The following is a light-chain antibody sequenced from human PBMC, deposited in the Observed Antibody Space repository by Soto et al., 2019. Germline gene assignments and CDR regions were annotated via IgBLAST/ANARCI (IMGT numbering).Light chain of an antibody. Sequence: EVVMTQSPATVSVSPGEGVTLSCRASQTISNDLAWYQQKPGQAPRLLIYGASTRATGVPARFSGGGSGTEFTLTISSLQSEDFAFYYCQQNNKWPPVTFGGGINVDIK. CDR3: QQNNKWPPVT. V-gene: IGKV3-15*01. J-gene: IGKJ4*01. CDR2: GAS. CDR1: QTISND.